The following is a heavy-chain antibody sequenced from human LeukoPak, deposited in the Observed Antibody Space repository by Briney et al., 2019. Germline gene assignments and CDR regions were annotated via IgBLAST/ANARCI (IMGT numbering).Heavy chain of an antibody. Sequence: PSETLSLTCTVSGGSISSGGYYWSWIRQHPGKGLEWIGYIYYSGSTYYNPSLKSRLTISVDTSKNQFSLKLSSVTAADTAVYYCARGQVYDSRGFYMYYFDYWGQGTLVTVSS. CDR2: IYYSGST. V-gene: IGHV4-31*03. CDR1: GGSISSGGYY. J-gene: IGHJ4*02. CDR3: ARGQVYDSRGFYMYYFDY. D-gene: IGHD3-22*01.